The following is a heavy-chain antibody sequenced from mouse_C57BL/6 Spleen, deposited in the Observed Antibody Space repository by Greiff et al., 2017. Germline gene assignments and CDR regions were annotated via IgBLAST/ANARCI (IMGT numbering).Heavy chain of an antibody. Sequence: VQLQQSGPELVKPGASVKISCKASGYTFTDYYMNWVKQSHGKSLEWIGDINPNNGGTSYNQKFKGKATLTVDKSSSTAYMELRSLTSEDSAVYYCARLGGPYFDYWGQGTTLTVSS. CDR2: INPNNGGT. D-gene: IGHD1-1*02. J-gene: IGHJ2*01. CDR3: ARLGGPYFDY. V-gene: IGHV1-26*01. CDR1: GYTFTDYY.